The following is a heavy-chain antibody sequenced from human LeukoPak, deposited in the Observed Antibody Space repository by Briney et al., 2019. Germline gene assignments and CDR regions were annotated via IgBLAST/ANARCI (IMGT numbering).Heavy chain of an antibody. CDR2: INSNSGGV. Sequence: ASVKVSCKASGYTFTGYYMHWVRQAPGQGLEWMGWINSNSGGVHYAQNFQGRVTMTRDKAISTAYMDLTSLRYDDTAVYFCSRYLAAPYDAFDIWGQGTMVTVSS. V-gene: IGHV1-2*02. CDR1: GYTFTGYY. J-gene: IGHJ3*02. CDR3: SRYLAAPYDAFDI. D-gene: IGHD2-15*01.